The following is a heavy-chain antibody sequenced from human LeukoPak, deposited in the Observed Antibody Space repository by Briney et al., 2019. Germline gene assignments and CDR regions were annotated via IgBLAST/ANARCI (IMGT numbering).Heavy chain of an antibody. V-gene: IGHV3-74*01. Sequence: GGSLRLSCAASGFTFSSSWMHCVRDGPGKGLVWVARMYADGGTLNYADSVKGRFTISRDNAKNTLYLQMNSLRTEDAAVYYGARAGNYYFDLWGRGTQVTVSS. J-gene: IGHJ2*01. CDR2: MYADGGTL. D-gene: IGHD1-7*01. CDR3: ARAGNYYFDL. CDR1: GFTFSSSW.